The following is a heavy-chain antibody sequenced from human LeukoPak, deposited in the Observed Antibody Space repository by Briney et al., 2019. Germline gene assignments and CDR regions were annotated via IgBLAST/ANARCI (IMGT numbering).Heavy chain of an antibody. CDR2: FSGGGDS. D-gene: IGHD5-12*01. J-gene: IGHJ4*02. V-gene: IGHV3-23*01. Sequence: GGSLILSCAASGFTSGIYAMSWVRQAPGKGLEWVSAFSGGGDSFYADSVKGRFTISSDNSKNTVYLQMNSLRPEDMAVYYCAKEIFSGLLYIDYWGQGTLVTVSS. CDR1: GFTSGIYA. CDR3: AKEIFSGLLYIDY.